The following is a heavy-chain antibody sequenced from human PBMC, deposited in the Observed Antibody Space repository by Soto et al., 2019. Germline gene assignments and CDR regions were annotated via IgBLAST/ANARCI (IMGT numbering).Heavy chain of an antibody. CDR2: IKLDGSEK. CDR1: GFTFSNYW. D-gene: IGHD3-3*01. J-gene: IGHJ3*02. Sequence: PGGSLRLSCAASGFTFSNYWMTWVRQAPGKGLEWVANIKLDGSEKYYVDSVKGRFTISRDNAKSSLYLQMNSLRAEDTAVYYCARHWNSDYTPDDYDIWGQGTMFPVSS. CDR3: ARHWNSDYTPDDYDI. V-gene: IGHV3-7*01.